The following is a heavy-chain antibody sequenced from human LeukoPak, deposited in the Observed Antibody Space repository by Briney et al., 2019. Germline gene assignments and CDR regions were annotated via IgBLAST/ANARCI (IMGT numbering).Heavy chain of an antibody. Sequence: GGSLRLSCTASGFTFGDYAMSWVRQAPGKGLEWVGFIRSKAYGGTTEYAASVKGRFTISRDDSKSIAYLQMNSLKTEDTAVYYCTRDSLDFRGQGTLVAVSS. CDR1: GFTFGDYA. CDR3: TRDSLDF. V-gene: IGHV3-49*04. J-gene: IGHJ4*02. D-gene: IGHD3-3*01. CDR2: IRSKAYGGTT.